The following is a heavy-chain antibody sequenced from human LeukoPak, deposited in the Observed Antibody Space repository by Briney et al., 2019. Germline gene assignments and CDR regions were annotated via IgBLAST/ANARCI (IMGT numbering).Heavy chain of an antibody. CDR3: ARSSGSYPNCFDY. CDR1: GYSISSGYY. CDR2: IYHSGST. Sequence: SETLSLTCTVSGYSISSGYYWGWIRQPPGKGLEWIGSIYHSGSTYYNPSLKSRVTISVDTSKNQFSLKLSSVTAADTAVYYCARSSGSYPNCFDYWGQGTLVTVSS. J-gene: IGHJ4*02. D-gene: IGHD1-26*01. V-gene: IGHV4-38-2*02.